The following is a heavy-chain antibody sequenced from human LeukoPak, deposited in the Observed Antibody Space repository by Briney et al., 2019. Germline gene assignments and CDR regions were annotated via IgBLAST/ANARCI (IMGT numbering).Heavy chain of an antibody. Sequence: GGSLRLSCAVSGLPFSHYDMNWVRQAPGKGLEWVGRIKSKTDGGTTDYAAPVKGRFTISRDDSKNTLYLQMNSLKTEDTAVYYCTTRGSSGYYIFDYWGQGTLVTVSS. CDR3: TTRGSSGYYIFDY. D-gene: IGHD3-22*01. J-gene: IGHJ4*02. V-gene: IGHV3-15*01. CDR2: IKSKTDGGTT. CDR1: GLPFSHYD.